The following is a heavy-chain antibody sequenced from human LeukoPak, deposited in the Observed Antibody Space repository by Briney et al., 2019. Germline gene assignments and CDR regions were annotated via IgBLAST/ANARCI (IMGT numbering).Heavy chain of an antibody. Sequence: SETLSLTCAVYGGSFSGYYWSWIRQPPGKGLEWIGEIKHSGSTNYNPYLKSRVTISVDTSKNQFSLKLSSVTAADTAVYYCARGRGVGATGNFDYWGQGTLVTVSS. CDR1: GGSFSGYY. CDR3: ARGRGVGATGNFDY. J-gene: IGHJ4*02. V-gene: IGHV4-34*01. CDR2: IKHSGST. D-gene: IGHD1-26*01.